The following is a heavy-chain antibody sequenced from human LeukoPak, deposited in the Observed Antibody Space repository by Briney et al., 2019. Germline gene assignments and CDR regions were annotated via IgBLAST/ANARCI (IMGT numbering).Heavy chain of an antibody. CDR1: GGSISSYY. Sequence: SETLSLICTVSGGSISSYYWSWIRQPPGKGLEWIGYIYYSGSINYSPSLKSRVTISVDTSKNQFSLKVSSVTAADTAVYYCARGNWYLDYWGQGTLVTVSS. CDR3: ARGNWYLDY. D-gene: IGHD1-1*01. V-gene: IGHV4-59*01. J-gene: IGHJ4*02. CDR2: IYYSGSI.